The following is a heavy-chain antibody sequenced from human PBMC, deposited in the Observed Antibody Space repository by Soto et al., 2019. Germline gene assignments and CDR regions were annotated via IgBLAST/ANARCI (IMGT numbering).Heavy chain of an antibody. CDR3: AREVDSSSWYPRAAFDY. J-gene: IGHJ4*02. V-gene: IGHV3-30-3*01. D-gene: IGHD6-13*01. CDR1: GFTFSSYA. CDR2: ISYDGSNK. Sequence: TGGSLRLSCAASGFTFSSYAMHWVRQAPGKGLEWVAVISYDGSNKYYADSVKGRFTISRDNSKNTLYLQMNSLRAEDTAVYYCAREVDSSSWYPRAAFDYWGQGTLVTVSS.